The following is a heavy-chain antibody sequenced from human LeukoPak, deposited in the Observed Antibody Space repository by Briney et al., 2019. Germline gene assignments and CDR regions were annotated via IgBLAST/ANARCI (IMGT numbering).Heavy chain of an antibody. J-gene: IGHJ3*02. CDR3: ARHQKDSYDSIFHAFEI. D-gene: IGHD3-22*01. Sequence: SETLSLTCAVSGGSTSSYYWSWIRQPPGRGLEWIGCLYHSGKTIYNPSLKSRVTISVDTPKNQFSLMLNSVTAADTATYYCARHQKDSYDSIFHAFEIWGQGTMATVSS. CDR1: GGSTSSYY. V-gene: IGHV4-59*03. CDR2: LYHSGKT.